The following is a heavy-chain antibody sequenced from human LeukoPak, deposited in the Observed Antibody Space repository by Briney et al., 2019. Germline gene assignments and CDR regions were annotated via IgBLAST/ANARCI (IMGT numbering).Heavy chain of an antibody. CDR2: IKQDGSEK. CDR1: GFTFSSYW. CDR3: ARDLGQYYDTSDNWFDP. D-gene: IGHD3-22*01. V-gene: IGHV3-7*01. Sequence: GRSLRLSWAASGFTFSSYWVSWVRQAPGKGMEWVANIKQDGSEKYYVDSVKGRFIISRDNAKNSLYLQMNSLRAEDTAVYYCARDLGQYYDTSDNWFDPWGQGTLVTVSS. J-gene: IGHJ5*02.